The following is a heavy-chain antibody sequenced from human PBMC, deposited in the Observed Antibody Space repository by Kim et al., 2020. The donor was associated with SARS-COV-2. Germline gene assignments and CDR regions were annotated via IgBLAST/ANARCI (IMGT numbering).Heavy chain of an antibody. Sequence: GSLRLSCAASGFTFSSYAMHWVRQAPGKGLEWVAVISYDGSNKYYADSVKGRFTISRDNSKNTLYLQMNSLRAEDTAVYYCARVKGGSYFNAFDIWGQGTMVTVSS. V-gene: IGHV3-30*04. CDR1: GFTFSSYA. D-gene: IGHD1-26*01. J-gene: IGHJ3*02. CDR3: ARVKGGSYFNAFDI. CDR2: ISYDGSNK.